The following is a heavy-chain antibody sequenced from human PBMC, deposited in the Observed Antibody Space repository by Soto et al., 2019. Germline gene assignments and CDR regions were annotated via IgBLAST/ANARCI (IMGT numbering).Heavy chain of an antibody. CDR2: LYDVDGT. J-gene: IGHJ3*02. CDR3: ASWLEREHAYDI. D-gene: IGHD1-1*01. Sequence: DVQLVASGGGLIQPGGSLRLSCAALGLTVRGKKYITWVRQAPGKGLEWVSALYDVDGTYYADSAKGRFTISRDHSNNIIYLQMTSLGPDDTAVYYCASWLEREHAYDIWGLGTMVTVSS. V-gene: IGHV3-53*01. CDR1: GLTVRGKKY.